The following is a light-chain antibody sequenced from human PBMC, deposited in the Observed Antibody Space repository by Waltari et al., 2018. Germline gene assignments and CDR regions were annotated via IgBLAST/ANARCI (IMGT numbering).Light chain of an antibody. CDR2: WAS. V-gene: IGKV4-1*01. Sequence: DIVMTQSPDSLAVSLGERATINCKSSQSVLYSSNNKNYLAWYQQKPGQPPKLLIYWASTREAGVPDRFRGSGSGTEFTLTISSLQAEDVAVYYCQQYDSTPRWTFGQGTKVEIK. J-gene: IGKJ1*01. CDR3: QQYDSTPRWT. CDR1: QSVLYSSNNKNY.